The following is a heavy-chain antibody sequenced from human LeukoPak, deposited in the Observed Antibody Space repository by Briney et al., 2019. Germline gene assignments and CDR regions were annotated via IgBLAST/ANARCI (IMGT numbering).Heavy chain of an antibody. CDR2: INCGSGDT. CDR1: GYTFTAYY. CDR3: VREARATADT. J-gene: IGHJ5*02. D-gene: IGHD1-26*01. V-gene: IGHV1-2*02. Sequence: GASVKVSCKASGYTFTAYYMHWVRQAPGQGLEWMGWINCGSGDTNYAQKFQGRVTVTRDTSITTTYMEVTNLNSDDTASYYCVREARATADTWGQGTQVTVSS.